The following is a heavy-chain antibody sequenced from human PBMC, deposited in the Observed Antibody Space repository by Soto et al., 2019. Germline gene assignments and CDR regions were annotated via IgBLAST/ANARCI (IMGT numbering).Heavy chain of an antibody. V-gene: IGHV4-31*03. Sequence: PSETLSLTCTVSGGSISSGGYYWSWIRQHPGKGLEWIGYIYYSGSTYYNPSLKSRVTISVDTSKNQFSLKLSGLRSDDTGVYYCARAAYRSLWFLSHWAQGTLVTVSS. CDR1: GGSISSGGYY. CDR2: IYYSGST. D-gene: IGHD3-9*01. CDR3: ARAAYRSLWFLSH. J-gene: IGHJ4*02.